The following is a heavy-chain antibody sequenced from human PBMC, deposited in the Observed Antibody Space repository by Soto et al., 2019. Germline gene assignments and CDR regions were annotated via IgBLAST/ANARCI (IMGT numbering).Heavy chain of an antibody. J-gene: IGHJ6*02. CDR2: INHSGST. D-gene: IGHD3-3*01. V-gene: IGHV4-39*07. CDR1: GGSIRSSCYY. CDR3: ARTGSINYDFWSGPAYGMDV. Sequence: PSETQSLTCPVSGGSIRSSCYYWGWIRQPPGKGLEWIGEINHSGSTNYNPSLKSRVTISVDTSKNQFSLKLSSVTAADTAVYYCARTGSINYDFWSGPAYGMDVWGQGTTVTVSS.